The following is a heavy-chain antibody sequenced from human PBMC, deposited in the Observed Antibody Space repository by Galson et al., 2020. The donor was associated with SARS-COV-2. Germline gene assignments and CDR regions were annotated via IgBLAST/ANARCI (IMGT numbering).Heavy chain of an antibody. CDR3: ARDLGPGIAATGDY. V-gene: IGHV1-2*06. J-gene: IGHJ4*02. CDR2: INPNTGGT. CDR1: GYTFTGYY. D-gene: IGHD6-13*01. Sequence: ASVKVSCKTSGYTFTGYYLHWVRQAPGQGLEWMGRINPNTGGTDQAQKFQDRVSMTSDTSIRTAYLEVSRLRPDDTAVYYCARDLGPGIAATGDYWGQGTLVTVSS.